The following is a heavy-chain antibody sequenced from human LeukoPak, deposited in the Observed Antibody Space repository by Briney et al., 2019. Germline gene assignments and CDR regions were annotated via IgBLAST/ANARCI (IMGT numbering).Heavy chain of an antibody. J-gene: IGHJ4*02. CDR3: AKLAAAGTDY. V-gene: IGHV3-23*01. Sequence: GGSLRLSCAASGFTFSSYAMSWVRQAPGKGLEWVSGISGGGDSTFYADSVKGRFTIFRDNSKNSLYLQMSSLRAEDTAVYYCAKLAAAGTDYWGQGTLVTVSS. CDR2: ISGGGDST. CDR1: GFTFSSYA. D-gene: IGHD6-13*01.